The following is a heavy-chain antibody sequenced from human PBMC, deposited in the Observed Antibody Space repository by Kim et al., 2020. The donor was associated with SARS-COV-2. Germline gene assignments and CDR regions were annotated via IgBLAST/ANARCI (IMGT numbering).Heavy chain of an antibody. CDR3: AKDLIMGGTSVSYFDY. Sequence: GGSLRLSCAASGFTFSNYGMSWVRQAPGKGLEWVSVISGSGGSAYYADSVKGRFTISRDNSKNTLYLQMNSLRAEDTAVYYCAKDLIMGGTSVSYFDYWGQGRLVTVSS. D-gene: IGHD1-26*01. CDR1: GFTFSNYG. V-gene: IGHV3-23*01. J-gene: IGHJ4*02. CDR2: ISGSGGSA.